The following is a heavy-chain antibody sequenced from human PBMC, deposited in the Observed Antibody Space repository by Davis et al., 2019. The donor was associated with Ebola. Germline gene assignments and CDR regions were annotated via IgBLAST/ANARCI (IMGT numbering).Heavy chain of an antibody. CDR1: GFSFSSYA. D-gene: IGHD4-17*01. CDR2: VSGTGGTT. Sequence: PGGSLRLSCAASGFSFSSYAMGWVRQAPGKGLEWVSSVSGTGGTTYYAEFVEGRFTISRDNTKSTLHLQMNSRRVEDTAIYYCAKDADEDDYGLFDNWGQGALVSVSS. CDR3: AKDADEDDYGLFDN. J-gene: IGHJ4*02. V-gene: IGHV3-23*01.